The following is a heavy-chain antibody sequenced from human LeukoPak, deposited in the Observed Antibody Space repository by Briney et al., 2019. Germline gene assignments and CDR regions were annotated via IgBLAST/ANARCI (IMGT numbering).Heavy chain of an antibody. Sequence: SETLSLNCAVHGGSFSGYYWSWIRQPPGKGLEWIEEINHSGSTNYNPSLKSRVTISVDRCKNQLSLKLSSVTAADTAVYYCARRGQKGAYYYDSSGTNWFDPWGQGTLVTVSS. V-gene: IGHV4-34*01. CDR1: GGSFSGYY. D-gene: IGHD3-22*01. J-gene: IGHJ5*02. CDR3: ARRGQKGAYYYDSSGTNWFDP. CDR2: INHSGST.